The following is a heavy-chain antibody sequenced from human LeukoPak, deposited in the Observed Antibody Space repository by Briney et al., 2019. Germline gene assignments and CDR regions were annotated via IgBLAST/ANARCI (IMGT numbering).Heavy chain of an antibody. D-gene: IGHD6-19*01. CDR1: GFTFSNSA. Sequence: RGSLRLSCAASGFTFSNSAMSWVRQAPGKGLEWVSTLSGSGITTYYADSVTGRFTISRDNSKNTLYLQMNSLRAEDTAVYYCAKGIYSSGWSYFDYWGQGTTVTVSS. J-gene: IGHJ4*03. CDR3: AKGIYSSGWSYFDY. V-gene: IGHV3-23*01. CDR2: LSGSGITT.